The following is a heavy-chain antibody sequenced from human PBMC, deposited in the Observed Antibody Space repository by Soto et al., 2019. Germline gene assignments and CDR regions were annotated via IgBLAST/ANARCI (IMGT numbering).Heavy chain of an antibody. CDR3: ARDRRIGVADEGDDY. Sequence: GGSLRLSCAASGFTVSSNYMSWVRQAPGKGLEWVSVIYSGGSTYYADSVKGRFTISRDNSKNTLYLQMNSLRAEDTAVYYCARDRRIGVADEGDDYWGQGTLVTVSS. V-gene: IGHV3-66*01. J-gene: IGHJ4*02. D-gene: IGHD3-3*01. CDR1: GFTVSSNY. CDR2: IYSGGST.